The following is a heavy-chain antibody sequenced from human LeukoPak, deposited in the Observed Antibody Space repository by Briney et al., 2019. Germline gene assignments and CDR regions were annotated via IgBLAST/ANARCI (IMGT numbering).Heavy chain of an antibody. Sequence: GGSLRLSCAASGFTVSSNYMSWVRQAPGKGLEWVSSISSSSSYIYYADSVKGRFTISRDNAKNSLYLQMNSLRAEDTAVYYCARVRLRYYDSSGYHHDAFDIWGQGTMVTVSS. V-gene: IGHV3-21*01. J-gene: IGHJ3*02. D-gene: IGHD3-22*01. CDR3: ARVRLRYYDSSGYHHDAFDI. CDR1: GFTVSSNY. CDR2: ISSSSSYI.